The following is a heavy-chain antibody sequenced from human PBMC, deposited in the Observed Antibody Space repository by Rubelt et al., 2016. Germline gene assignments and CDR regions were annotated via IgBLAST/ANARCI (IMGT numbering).Heavy chain of an antibody. CDR2: INQDGSEK. CDR1: GFTFSSYG. V-gene: IGHV3-7*03. J-gene: IGHJ4*02. D-gene: IGHD1/OR15-1a*01. Sequence: EVQLVESGGGLVQPGGSLRLSCAASGFTFSSYGMHWVRQAPGKGLEWVANINQDGSEKYYVDSVKGRFTISRDNSKNTLYLQMNSLRAEDTAVYYCAHEQTDGGFDSWGQGTLVTVSS. CDR3: AHEQTDGGFDS.